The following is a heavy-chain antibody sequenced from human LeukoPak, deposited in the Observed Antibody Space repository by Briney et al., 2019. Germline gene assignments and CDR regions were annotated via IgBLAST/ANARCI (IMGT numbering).Heavy chain of an antibody. CDR2: ISSSSSYI. V-gene: IGHV3-21*04. Sequence: GGSLRLSCAASGFTFSGYAMSWVRQAPGKGLEWVSSISSSSSYIYYADSVKGRFTISRDNAKNSLYLQMNSLRAEDTAVYYCARYCSGGSCYRGYYYGLDVWGQGTTVTVSS. CDR1: GFTFSGYA. CDR3: ARYCSGGSCYRGYYYGLDV. D-gene: IGHD2-15*01. J-gene: IGHJ6*02.